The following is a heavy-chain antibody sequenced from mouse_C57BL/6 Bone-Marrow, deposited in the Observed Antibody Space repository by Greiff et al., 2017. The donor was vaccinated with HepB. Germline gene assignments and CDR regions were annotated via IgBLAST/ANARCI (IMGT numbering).Heavy chain of an antibody. CDR1: SFNIKDDY. Sequence: LVESGAELVRPGASVKLSCTASSFNIKDDYMHWVKQRPEQGLEWIGWIDPENGDTEYASKFQGKATITADTSSNTAYLQLSSLTSEDTAVYYCTTIYDGYYSRRLVDAMDYWGQGTSVTVSS. D-gene: IGHD2-3*01. V-gene: IGHV14-4*01. J-gene: IGHJ4*01. CDR2: IDPENGDT. CDR3: TTIYDGYYSRRLVDAMDY.